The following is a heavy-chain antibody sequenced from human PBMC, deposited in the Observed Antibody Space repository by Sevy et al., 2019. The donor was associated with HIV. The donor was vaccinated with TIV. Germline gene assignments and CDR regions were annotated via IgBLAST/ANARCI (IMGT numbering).Heavy chain of an antibody. Sequence: SETLSLTCAVYGGSFSGYYWSWIRQPPGKGLEWIGEINHSGSTNYNPSLKSRVTISVDTCKNQFSLKLSSVTAADTAVYYCARVASQDIVATNSIDYWGQGALVTVSS. CDR2: INHSGST. CDR1: GGSFSGYY. J-gene: IGHJ4*02. D-gene: IGHD5-12*01. CDR3: ARVASQDIVATNSIDY. V-gene: IGHV4-34*01.